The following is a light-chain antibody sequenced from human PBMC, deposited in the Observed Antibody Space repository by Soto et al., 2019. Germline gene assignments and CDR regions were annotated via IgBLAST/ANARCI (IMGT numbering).Light chain of an antibody. Sequence: DIQLTQSPSFMSASVGDRVTITCRASQGINNYLAWYQQKTGKAPNLLIYAAYTLQNGVPSRFSGSGSGTEFTLTITNLPPEDFATYNCQKLKSYPITFGPGTKVD. CDR2: AAY. V-gene: IGKV1-9*01. CDR1: QGINNY. J-gene: IGKJ3*01. CDR3: QKLKSYPIT.